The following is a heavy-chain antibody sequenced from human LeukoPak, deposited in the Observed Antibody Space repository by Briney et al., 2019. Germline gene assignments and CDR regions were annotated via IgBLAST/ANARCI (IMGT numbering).Heavy chain of an antibody. Sequence: GGSLRLSCVVSGFTFTNYVVHWVRQAPGKGLEWVTLVSSDGGIKYYAHSVKGRFSVSRDISKNTLYLQMNSLRVDDTAVYYCARDSETTPIHVLGYWGQGTLVTVSS. V-gene: IGHV3-30-3*01. CDR1: GFTFTNYV. D-gene: IGHD2-15*01. CDR3: ARDSETTPIHVLGY. CDR2: VSSDGGIK. J-gene: IGHJ4*02.